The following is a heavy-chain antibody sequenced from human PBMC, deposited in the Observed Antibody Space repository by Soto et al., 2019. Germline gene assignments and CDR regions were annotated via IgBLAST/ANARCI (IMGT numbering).Heavy chain of an antibody. J-gene: IGHJ4*02. V-gene: IGHV1-2*02. CDR3: ARGGSYYAL. D-gene: IGHD1-26*01. CDR2: INSVSGGT. Sequence: QLVKSGAEVKQPGAAVRVSCKASGNTDTIYFIHWLRLAPGQGLEWLGWINSVSGGTNYAHKFLGRVTMTRDRSTTTAFMELRGLRSDDTAVYYCARGGSYYALWGQGTLVTVSS. CDR1: GNTDTIYF.